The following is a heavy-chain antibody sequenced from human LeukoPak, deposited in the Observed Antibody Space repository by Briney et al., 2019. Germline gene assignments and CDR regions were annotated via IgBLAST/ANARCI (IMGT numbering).Heavy chain of an antibody. CDR1: GFTFSSYA. CDR2: ISGSGGST. Sequence: PGGSLRLSCAASGFTFSSYAMSWVRQAPGKGLEWVSAISGSGGSTYYADSVKGRFTISRDNSKNTLYLQMNSLRAEDTAVYYCAKERKDLYGLRYFDWLPDTSHDAFDIWGQGTMVTVSS. CDR3: AKERKDLYGLRYFDWLPDTSHDAFDI. V-gene: IGHV3-23*01. J-gene: IGHJ3*02. D-gene: IGHD3-9*01.